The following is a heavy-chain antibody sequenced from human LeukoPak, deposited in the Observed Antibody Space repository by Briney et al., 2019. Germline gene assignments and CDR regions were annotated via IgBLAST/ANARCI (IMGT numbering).Heavy chain of an antibody. D-gene: IGHD2-8*02. CDR2: IDSDGGDK. CDR3: ARGGPGSSKYWVF. Sequence: GSLRLSCAASDFTLSPYWMTWVRQAPGRGLEWVANIDSDGGDKYYGDSVKGRFSISRDNAENSLFLQMYNLRVEDSAVYYCARGGPGSSKYWVFWGQGTLVTVSS. J-gene: IGHJ4*02. V-gene: IGHV3-7*01. CDR1: DFTLSPYW.